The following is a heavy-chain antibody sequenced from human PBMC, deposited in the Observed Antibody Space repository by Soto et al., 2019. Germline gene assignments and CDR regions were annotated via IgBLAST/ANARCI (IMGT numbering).Heavy chain of an antibody. CDR3: EGESGENWSYEAY. CDR1: GDTITSFS. V-gene: IGHV4-4*07. CDR2: ISTTGNT. D-gene: IGHD1-7*01. Sequence: PSETLSPTCTVSGDTITSFSWNWIRQSAGKGLEWIGRISTTGNTHYNPSLESRVTMSLDTSKNQFSLKLTSVTAADTAVYYCEGESGENWSYEAYWGQGTLVTV. J-gene: IGHJ4*02.